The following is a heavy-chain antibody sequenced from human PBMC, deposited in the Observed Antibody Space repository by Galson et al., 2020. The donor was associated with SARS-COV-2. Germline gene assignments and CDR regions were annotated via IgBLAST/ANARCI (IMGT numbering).Heavy chain of an antibody. CDR3: ARVTDYSSSCNFHYCGMDV. D-gene: IGHD6-13*01. CDR2: VFYGGNT. J-gene: IGHJ6*02. CDR1: GGSIDSSIYY. V-gene: IGHV4-39*07. Sequence: ASETLSLTCSVSGGSIDSSIYYWGWFRQPPGKGLEWIGTVFYGGNTYYNPSLRSRVTISVDTSKNQFSLKLTSVTAADTAVYYCARVTDYSSSCNFHYCGMDVWGQGTTVTVSS.